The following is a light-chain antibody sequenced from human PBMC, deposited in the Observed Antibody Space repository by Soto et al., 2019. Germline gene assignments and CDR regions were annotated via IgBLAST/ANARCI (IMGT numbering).Light chain of an antibody. CDR3: QQNNNYPWT. V-gene: IGKV1-5*03. J-gene: IGKJ1*01. CDR2: DVS. CDR1: QTVNGW. Sequence: DIQMTQSPSTLSAFIGDRVTITCRASQTVNGWLAWYQQRPGKAPKLLIYDVSALQSGVPSRFSGSGSGTEFTLTISSLQPDDFATYYCQQNNNYPWTFGQGTKVDIK.